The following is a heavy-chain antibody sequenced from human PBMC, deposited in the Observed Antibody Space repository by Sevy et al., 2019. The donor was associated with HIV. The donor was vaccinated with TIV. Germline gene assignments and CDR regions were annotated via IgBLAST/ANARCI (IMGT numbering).Heavy chain of an antibody. CDR2: ISAYSGNT. D-gene: IGHD3-22*01. V-gene: IGHV1-18*01. J-gene: IGHJ6*02. Sequence: ASVKVSCKASGFTFTSYGINWVRQAPGQGLEWMGWISAYSGNTNYAQNLQGRVTMTTDTFTGTAYMELRSLTSDDTAVYYCARDQYDSSGYYYSYYGMDVWGHGTTVTVSS. CDR3: ARDQYDSSGYYYSYYGMDV. CDR1: GFTFTSYG.